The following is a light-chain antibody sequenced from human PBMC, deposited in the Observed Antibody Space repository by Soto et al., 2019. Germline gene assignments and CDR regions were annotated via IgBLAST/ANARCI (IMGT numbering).Light chain of an antibody. Sequence: QSVLTQPASVSGSPGQSITISCTGTSSDVGGYNYVSWYQQHPGKAPKFMIYDVSNRPSGVSNRFSGSKSGNTASLTISGFQAEEEDDYYCSSYTTSNTRQIVFGTGTKLTVL. J-gene: IGLJ1*01. CDR1: SSDVGGYNY. CDR2: DVS. CDR3: SSYTTSNTRQIV. V-gene: IGLV2-14*01.